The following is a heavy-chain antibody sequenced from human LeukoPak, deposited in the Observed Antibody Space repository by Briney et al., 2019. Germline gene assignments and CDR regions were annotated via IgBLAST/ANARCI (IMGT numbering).Heavy chain of an antibody. CDR1: GDTFSSNSAA. CDR3: ARGLALDL. J-gene: IGHJ3*01. Sequence: PSQTLTLTCALSGDTFSSNSAAWNWITQSPSRGREWLVMTYFGSKCSHDYAVSVKTRLTISPDTSKNQFSLQLNPETADDTAVYYCARGLALDLWGQGTMVTVSS. CDR2: TYFGSKCSH. V-gene: IGHV6-1*01.